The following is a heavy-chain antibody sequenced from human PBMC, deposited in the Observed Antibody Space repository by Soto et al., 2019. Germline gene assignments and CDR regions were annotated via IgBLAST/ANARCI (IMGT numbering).Heavy chain of an antibody. Sequence: QVQLVQSGAEEKKPGASVKVSCKASGYTFSDYAIHWVRQAPGQRPEWMGWINAGNGNTKYSQKFQGRVTITRDTSASTADRELSSLSPEDTAVYYCARGTPVWFDPWGQGTLVTVSS. CDR2: INAGNGNT. D-gene: IGHD3-10*01. CDR1: GYTFSDYA. V-gene: IGHV1-3*05. CDR3: ARGTPVWFDP. J-gene: IGHJ5*02.